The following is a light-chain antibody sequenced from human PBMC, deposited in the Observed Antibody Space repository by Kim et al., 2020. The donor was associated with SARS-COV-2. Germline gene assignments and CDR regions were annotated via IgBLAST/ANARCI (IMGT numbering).Light chain of an antibody. CDR2: AAS. Sequence: DIQLTQSPSFLSVSVGDRVTITCRASQGITSYLAWYQQKPGKAPKLLIYAASTLQSGVPSRFSGSGYGTEFTLTISSQQPEDFATYYCQQLNIYPITFGQGTRLEIK. CDR1: QGITSY. J-gene: IGKJ5*01. V-gene: IGKV1-9*01. CDR3: QQLNIYPIT.